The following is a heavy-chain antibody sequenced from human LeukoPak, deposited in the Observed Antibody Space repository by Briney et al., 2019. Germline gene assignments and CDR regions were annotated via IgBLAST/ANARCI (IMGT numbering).Heavy chain of an antibody. J-gene: IGHJ5*02. CDR2: ISYSGST. Sequence: PSETLSLTCTVSGGSISSYYWSWIRQPPGKGLEWIGYISYSGSTNYNPSLKSRVTISVATSNNQFSLKPSSLTAADTAVYYCARADYYDSSGSSGRTYWFAPWGQGTLVTVSS. V-gene: IGHV4-59*01. D-gene: IGHD3-22*01. CDR3: ARADYYDSSGSSGRTYWFAP. CDR1: GGSISSYY.